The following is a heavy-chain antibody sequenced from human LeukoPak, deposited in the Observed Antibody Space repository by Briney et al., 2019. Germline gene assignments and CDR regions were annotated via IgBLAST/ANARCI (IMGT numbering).Heavy chain of an antibody. J-gene: IGHJ5*02. D-gene: IGHD3-10*01. CDR2: IYYSGTT. CDR1: GGSVNSRSDY. V-gene: IGHV4-39*07. CDR3: ASDRSYGSGSYYNDGNWFDP. Sequence: SETLSLTCTVSGGSVNSRSDYWAWIRQPPGKGLEWIGSIYYSGTTYYNPSLKSRVTISVDKSKNQFSLKLSSVTAADTAVYYCASDRSYGSGSYYNDGNWFDPWGQGTLVTVSS.